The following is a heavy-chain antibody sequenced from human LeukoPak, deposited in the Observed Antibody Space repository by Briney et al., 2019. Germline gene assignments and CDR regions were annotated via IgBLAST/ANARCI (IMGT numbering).Heavy chain of an antibody. Sequence: GGSLRLSCAASHFTFNTYAMHWVRQAPGKGLEWVAFISHDGSNIYYADSVKGRFSISRDNSRNTVNLQMSSLRTKDTAVYYCARDPGYCRSTTCYVRFDYWGQGTLVTVFS. CDR3: ARDPGYCRSTTCYVRFDY. CDR1: HFTFNTYA. J-gene: IGHJ4*02. V-gene: IGHV3-30-3*01. CDR2: ISHDGSNI. D-gene: IGHD2-2*01.